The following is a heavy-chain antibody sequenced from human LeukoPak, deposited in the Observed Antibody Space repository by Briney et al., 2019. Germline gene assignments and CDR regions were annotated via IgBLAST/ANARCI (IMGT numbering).Heavy chain of an antibody. V-gene: IGHV4-34*01. D-gene: IGHD2-2*01. CDR1: GGSFSGHY. CDR3: ARGRTGAAALDL. CDR2: STHSGST. J-gene: IGHJ5*02. Sequence: SETLSLTCAVYGGSFSGHYWTWIRQPPGKGLEWIGESTHSGSTNYNPSLKSRLSISVDTSKNPFSLKLTSVTAADSAVYHCARGRTGAAALDLWGPGTLVTVSS.